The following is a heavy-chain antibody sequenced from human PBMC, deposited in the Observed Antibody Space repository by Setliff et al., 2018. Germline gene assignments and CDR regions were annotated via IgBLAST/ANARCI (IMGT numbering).Heavy chain of an antibody. Sequence: GGSLRLSCAASGFTFSSYAMSWVRQAPGKGLEWVSAIRGSGGSTYYADSVKGRFTISRDNSKNTLYLQMNSLRAEDTAVYYCAKDPQIRFLEWLSRVYFDYWGQGTLVTVSS. V-gene: IGHV3-23*01. CDR3: AKDPQIRFLEWLSRVYFDY. CDR1: GFTFSSYA. D-gene: IGHD3-3*01. CDR2: IRGSGGST. J-gene: IGHJ4*02.